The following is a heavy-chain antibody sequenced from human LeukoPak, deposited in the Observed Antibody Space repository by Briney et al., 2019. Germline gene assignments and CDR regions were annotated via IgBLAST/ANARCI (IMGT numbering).Heavy chain of an antibody. J-gene: IGHJ4*02. D-gene: IGHD2-15*01. CDR3: AIVVVVAVKGYFDY. V-gene: IGHV1-69*05. CDR1: GGTFSSYA. Sequence: SVKVSCKASGGTFSSYAISWVRQAPGQGLEWMGGIIPIFGTANYAQKFQGRVTITTDESTSTAYMELSSLRSEDTAVYYCAIVVVVAVKGYFDYWGQGTLVTVSS. CDR2: IIPIFGTA.